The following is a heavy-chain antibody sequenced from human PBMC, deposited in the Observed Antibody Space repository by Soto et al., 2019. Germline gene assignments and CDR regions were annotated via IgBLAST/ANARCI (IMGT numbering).Heavy chain of an antibody. CDR3: ARQSEYYYASGRAAPLYGMDV. V-gene: IGHV4-39*01. CDR1: GGSISSISSY. CDR2: VYYSGST. D-gene: IGHD3-10*01. J-gene: IGHJ6*02. Sequence: QLQLQESGPGLVKPSETLSLTCTVSGGSISSISSYWGWIRQPPGKGLEWIGNVYYSGSTYSNPSHQSRLTLSADTSKNPFSLKLRSVTAADTAVYFCARQSEYYYASGRAAPLYGMDVWGQGTTVTVSS.